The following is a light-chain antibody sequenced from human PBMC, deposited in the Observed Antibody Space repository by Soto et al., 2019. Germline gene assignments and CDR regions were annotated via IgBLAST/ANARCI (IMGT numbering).Light chain of an antibody. Sequence: IQLTQSPSFLSASVGDRVTITCRASQGISSYLAWYQQKPGKAPKLLIYAASTLQSGVPSRFSGSGSGKEFTLTITSLQPEDFATYYCQQLNTYPRTFGGGTKVEIK. CDR3: QQLNTYPRT. CDR2: AAS. CDR1: QGISSY. V-gene: IGKV1-9*01. J-gene: IGKJ4*01.